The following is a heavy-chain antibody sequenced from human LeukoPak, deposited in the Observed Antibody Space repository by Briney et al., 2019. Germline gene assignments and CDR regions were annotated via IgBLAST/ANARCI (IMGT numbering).Heavy chain of an antibody. J-gene: IGHJ4*02. V-gene: IGHV3-9*01. Sequence: QSGGSLRLSCAASGFTFDDYAMHWVRQAPGKGLEWVSGISWNSGSIGYADSVKGRFTISRDNAKNPLYLQMNSLRAEDTALYYCAKDLEAVTTGYLFDYWGQGTLVTVSS. CDR3: AKDLEAVTTGYLFDY. D-gene: IGHD4-17*01. CDR2: ISWNSGSI. CDR1: GFTFDDYA.